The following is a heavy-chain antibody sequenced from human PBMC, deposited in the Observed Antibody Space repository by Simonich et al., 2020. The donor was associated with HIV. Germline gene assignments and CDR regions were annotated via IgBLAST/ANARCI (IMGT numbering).Heavy chain of an antibody. CDR1: GGSFSGYY. J-gene: IGHJ4*02. V-gene: IGHV4-34*01. Sequence: QVQLQQWGAGLLTPSETLSLTCAVYGGSFSGYYWSWIRQPPGKGLVWFGEIKHSGSTNYNPSHKSRVTISVDTSKNQFSLKLSSVTAADTAVYYCARGCYQRLYYFDYWGQGTLVTVSS. D-gene: IGHD2-15*01. CDR3: ARGCYQRLYYFDY. CDR2: IKHSGST.